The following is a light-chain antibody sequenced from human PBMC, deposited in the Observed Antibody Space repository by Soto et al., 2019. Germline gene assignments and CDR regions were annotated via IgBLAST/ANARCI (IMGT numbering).Light chain of an antibody. CDR1: QDISNR. V-gene: IGKV1-39*01. CDR2: GAS. J-gene: IGKJ4*01. CDR3: QQSYSVPLT. Sequence: DIQVTQSPSAMSAAVGDRVTITCRTSQDISNRLGWFQQRPGKAPKLLIYGASSLQRGVPSRFSGSGSGTDFTLTISTLQPEDFATFYCQQSYSVPLTFGGGTKVDIK.